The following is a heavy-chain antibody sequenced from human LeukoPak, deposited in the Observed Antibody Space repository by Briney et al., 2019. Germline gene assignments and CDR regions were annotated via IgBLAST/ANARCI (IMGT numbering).Heavy chain of an antibody. D-gene: IGHD2-2*01. J-gene: IGHJ4*02. CDR3: ARGHCSSTSCADNDY. V-gene: IGHV1-69*04. CDR2: IIPILGIA. CDR1: GGTFSSYA. Sequence: ASVKVSCKASGGTFSSYAISWVRQAPGQGLEWMGRIIPILGIANYAQKFQGRVTITADKSTSTAYMELSSLRSEDTAVYYCARGHCSSTSCADNDYWGQGTLVTVSS.